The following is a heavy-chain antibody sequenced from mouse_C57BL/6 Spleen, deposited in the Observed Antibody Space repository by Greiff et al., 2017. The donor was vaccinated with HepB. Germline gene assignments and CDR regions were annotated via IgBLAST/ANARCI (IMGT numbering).Heavy chain of an antibody. V-gene: IGHV1-55*01. Sequence: VQLQQPGAELVKPGASVKMSCKASGYTFTSYWITWVKQRPGQGLEWIGDIYPGSGSTNYNEKFKSKATLTVYTSSSTAYMQLSSLTSEDSAVYYCARRDGYYWFAYWGQGTLVTVSA. J-gene: IGHJ3*01. D-gene: IGHD2-3*01. CDR1: GYTFTSYW. CDR3: ARRDGYYWFAY. CDR2: IYPGSGST.